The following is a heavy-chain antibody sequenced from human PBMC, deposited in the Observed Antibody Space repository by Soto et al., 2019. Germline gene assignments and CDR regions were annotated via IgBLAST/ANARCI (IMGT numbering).Heavy chain of an antibody. Sequence: GGSLRLSCAASGFTFSSYAMSWVRQAPGKGLEWVSAISGSGGSTYYGDSVKGRFTISRDNSKNTLYLQMNSLRAEDTAVYYCAKDSAGGWFGEDGFDYWGQGTLVTVSS. CDR1: GFTFSSYA. J-gene: IGHJ4*02. V-gene: IGHV3-23*01. CDR3: AKDSAGGWFGEDGFDY. D-gene: IGHD3-10*01. CDR2: ISGSGGST.